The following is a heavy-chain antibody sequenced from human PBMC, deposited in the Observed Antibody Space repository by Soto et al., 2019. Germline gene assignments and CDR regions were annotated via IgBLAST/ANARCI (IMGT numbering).Heavy chain of an antibody. J-gene: IGHJ4*02. CDR3: AKDTYYHDSSGYYGFDY. V-gene: IGHV3-30*18. Sequence: QVQLVESGGGVVQPGRSLTLSCAASDFTFSSYGIHWVRQAPGKGLEWVAVISYDGSNKQYGDSVKGRFTMSRDNSKNKVHLQMNSLRVEDTAVYYCAKDTYYHDSSGYYGFDYWGQGTLVTVSS. D-gene: IGHD3-22*01. CDR1: DFTFSSYG. CDR2: ISYDGSNK.